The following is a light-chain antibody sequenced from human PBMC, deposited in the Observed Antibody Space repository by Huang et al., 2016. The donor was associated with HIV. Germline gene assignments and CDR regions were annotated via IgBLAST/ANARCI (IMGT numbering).Light chain of an antibody. CDR1: QSLLSTSNGQNY. CDR2: WAS. CDR3: QQYYTTPRT. J-gene: IGKJ3*01. Sequence: IVMTQSPDSLGMSLGERATINCKSSQSLLSTSNGQNYLAWYQQKLGQPPSLLIYWASTRAPGVPARCSGSGSGPDFSLTIANLQAEDVAVYYCQQYYTTPRTFGPGTKVDI. V-gene: IGKV4-1*01.